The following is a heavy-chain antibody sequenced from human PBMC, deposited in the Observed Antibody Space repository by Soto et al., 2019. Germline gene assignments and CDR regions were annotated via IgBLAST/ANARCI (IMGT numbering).Heavy chain of an antibody. V-gene: IGHV1-8*01. Sequence: ASVKVSCKASGYTFTSYDINWVRQATGQGLEWMGWMNPNSGNTGYAQKFQGRVTMTRNTSISTAYMELSSLRSEDTAVYYCARRLGYCSSTSCWDYYYYMDVWGKGTTVTVSS. J-gene: IGHJ6*03. CDR1: GYTFTSYD. CDR2: MNPNSGNT. D-gene: IGHD2-2*01. CDR3: ARRLGYCSSTSCWDYYYYMDV.